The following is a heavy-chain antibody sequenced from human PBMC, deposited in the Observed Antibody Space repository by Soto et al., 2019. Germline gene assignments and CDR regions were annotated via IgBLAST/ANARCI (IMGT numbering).Heavy chain of an antibody. D-gene: IGHD6-13*01. V-gene: IGHV3-9*01. CDR1: GFTFEDYA. J-gene: IGHJ4*02. Sequence: EVQLVESGGGLVQPGRSLRLSCAASGFTFEDYAMHWVRQAPGKGLEWVSRISWNSDSRGYADSVKGRFTISRDNAKNSLYLQMNSLRAEDTALYYCAKEMSSSGWYHPSLGYWGQGTLVTVSS. CDR2: ISWNSDSR. CDR3: AKEMSSSGWYHPSLGY.